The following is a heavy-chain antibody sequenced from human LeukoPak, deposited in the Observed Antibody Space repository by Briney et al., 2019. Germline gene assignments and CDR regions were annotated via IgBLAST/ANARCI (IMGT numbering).Heavy chain of an antibody. D-gene: IGHD3-10*01. Sequence: SETLSLTCTVSGGSISSSSYYWSWIRQPPGKGLEWIGEINHSGSTDYNPSLKSRVTISVDTSKNQFSLKLSSVTAADTAVYYCARVSHDAGLTFDIWGQGTMVTVSS. J-gene: IGHJ3*02. CDR2: INHSGST. CDR3: ARVSHDAGLTFDI. V-gene: IGHV4-39*07. CDR1: GGSISSSSYY.